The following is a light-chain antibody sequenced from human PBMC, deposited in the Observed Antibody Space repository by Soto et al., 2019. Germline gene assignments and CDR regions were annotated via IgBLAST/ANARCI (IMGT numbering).Light chain of an antibody. CDR3: QQYGNSPMYT. V-gene: IGKV3-20*01. CDR2: GAS. Sequence: IVLTQSPVTLSLSPGERATLSCRASQSVSSSYLAWYQQKPGQAPTLLIYGASSRAAGIPDRFSGSGSGTDFTLTISQLEPEDFAVYYCQQYGNSPMYTFGLGTKLEIK. CDR1: QSVSSSY. J-gene: IGKJ2*01.